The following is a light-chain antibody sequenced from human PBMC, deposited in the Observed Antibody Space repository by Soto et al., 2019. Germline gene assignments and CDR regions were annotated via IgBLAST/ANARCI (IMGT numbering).Light chain of an antibody. J-gene: IGKJ4*01. Sequence: EIVLTQSPATLSLSPGVRATLSCRASQSISSYLAWYQQKPCQAPRLLIDDASNRATGIPARFRGSGSGTDFTLTISSLDPEDFEIYDCQQRNNWPITFGGGTKVEIK. CDR2: DAS. CDR3: QQRNNWPIT. V-gene: IGKV3-11*01. CDR1: QSISSY.